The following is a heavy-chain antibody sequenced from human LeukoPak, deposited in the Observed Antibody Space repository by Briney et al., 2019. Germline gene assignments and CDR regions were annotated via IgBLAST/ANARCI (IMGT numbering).Heavy chain of an antibody. J-gene: IGHJ6*03. D-gene: IGHD1-26*01. Sequence: GASVKVSCKASGYTFTSYYMHWVRQAPGQGLEWVGIISPSGGSTNYAQKFQGRVTMTRDMSTSTVYMELSSLRSEDTAVYYCARDPYSGNYGNYYYYYMDVWGKGTTVTISS. V-gene: IGHV1-46*01. CDR3: ARDPYSGNYGNYYYYYMDV. CDR2: ISPSGGST. CDR1: GYTFTSYY.